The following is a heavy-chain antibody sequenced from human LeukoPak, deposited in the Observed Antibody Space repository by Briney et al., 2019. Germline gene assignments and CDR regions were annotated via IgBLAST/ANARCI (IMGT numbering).Heavy chain of an antibody. V-gene: IGHV4-34*01. CDR2: INNSGST. CDR1: GGSFSGYY. CDR3: ARSPAPLGVVVPAAFYLDY. D-gene: IGHD2-2*01. Sequence: SETLSLTCAVYGGSFSGYYWSWIRQPPGKGLEWIGEINNSGSTNYNPSLKSRVTISVYTSKNQFSLKLSTVTAAATAVYYCARSPAPLGVVVPAAFYLDYWGQGTLVTVSS. J-gene: IGHJ4*02.